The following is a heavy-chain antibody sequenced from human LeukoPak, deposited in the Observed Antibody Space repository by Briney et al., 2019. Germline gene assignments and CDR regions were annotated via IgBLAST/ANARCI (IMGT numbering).Heavy chain of an antibody. D-gene: IGHD5-24*01. J-gene: IGHJ4*02. CDR1: GSTFSGYA. V-gene: IGHV3-23*01. Sequence: GGSLRLSCAASGSTFSGYAMNWVRQAPGKGLEWVSTISGSGDSTYYADSVKGRFTISRDNSKNTLYLQMNSLRAEDTAVYYCAQKRHDYWGQGTLVTVSS. CDR3: AQKRHDY. CDR2: ISGSGDST.